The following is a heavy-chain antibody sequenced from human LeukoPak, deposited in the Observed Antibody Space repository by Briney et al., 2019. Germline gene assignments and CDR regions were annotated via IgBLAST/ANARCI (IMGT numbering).Heavy chain of an antibody. Sequence: GGSLRLSCAASGFTFDKAWMTWVRQAPGKGLEWVGRIKSKIHGGTIDYAAPVKGRFTISRDNAKNSVYLQMDSLRAEDTAVYYCARFSRTRESSWGQGTLVTVSS. J-gene: IGHJ5*02. CDR2: IKSKIHGGTI. V-gene: IGHV3-15*01. CDR1: GFTFDKAW. CDR3: ARFSRTRESS. D-gene: IGHD3-9*01.